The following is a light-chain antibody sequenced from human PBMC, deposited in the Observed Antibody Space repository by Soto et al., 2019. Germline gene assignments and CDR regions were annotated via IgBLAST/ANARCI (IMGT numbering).Light chain of an antibody. Sequence: QSVLTQPASVSVSPGQSITISCTGTSSDVGGYNYVSWYQHHPGKAPKLIIYDVSNRPSGVSNRFSGSKSGNTASLTISGVQPDDEADYYCSSYTTSNTRQIVFGTGTKVTVL. V-gene: IGLV2-14*03. CDR1: SSDVGGYNY. CDR2: DVS. CDR3: SSYTTSNTRQIV. J-gene: IGLJ1*01.